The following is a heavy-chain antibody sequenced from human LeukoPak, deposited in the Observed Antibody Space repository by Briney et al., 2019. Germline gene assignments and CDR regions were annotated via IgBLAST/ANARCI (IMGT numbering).Heavy chain of an antibody. V-gene: IGHV3-7*03. CDR2: INHNGNVN. Sequence: GGSLRLSCAASGFTFSSYWMNWARQAAGKGLEWVASINHNGNVNYYVDSVTGRFTISRDNAKNSLYLQMSNLRAEDTAVYFCARGGGLDVWGQGATVTVSS. J-gene: IGHJ6*02. D-gene: IGHD3-16*01. CDR3: ARGGGLDV. CDR1: GFTFSSYW.